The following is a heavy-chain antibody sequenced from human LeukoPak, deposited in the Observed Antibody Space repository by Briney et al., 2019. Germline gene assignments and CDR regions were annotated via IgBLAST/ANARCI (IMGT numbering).Heavy chain of an antibody. D-gene: IGHD3-10*01. V-gene: IGHV3-21*01. CDR1: GFTSSSYS. CDR3: ATGGRQGYYGSGSYLGVDY. Sequence: GGSLRLSCAASGFTSSSYSMNWVRQAPGKGLEWVSSISSSSSYIYYADSVKGRFTISRDNAKNSLYLQMNSLRAEDTAVYYCATGGRQGYYGSGSYLGVDYWGQGTLVTVSS. J-gene: IGHJ4*02. CDR2: ISSSSSYI.